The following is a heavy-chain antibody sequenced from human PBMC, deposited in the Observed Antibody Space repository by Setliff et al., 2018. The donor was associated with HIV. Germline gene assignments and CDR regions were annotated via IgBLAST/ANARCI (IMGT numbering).Heavy chain of an antibody. J-gene: IGHJ4*02. CDR1: SSISSGGYY. CDR3: ARIKAFGSGSYPLDF. D-gene: IGHD3-10*01. Sequence: SETLSLTCSVSSSISSGGYYWTWIRQPAGKGLEWIGHVSTSGNTNYNPPLKSRITISLDTSKSHFSLKLHSVTAADTAVYYCARIKAFGSGSYPLDFWGQGAPVTVS. V-gene: IGHV4-61*09. CDR2: VSTSGNT.